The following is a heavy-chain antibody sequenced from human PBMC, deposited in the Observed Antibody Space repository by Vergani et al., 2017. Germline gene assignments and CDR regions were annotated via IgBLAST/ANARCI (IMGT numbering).Heavy chain of an antibody. Sequence: QVQLQESGPGLVKPSETLSLTCTVSGGSISSYYWSWIRQPPGKGLEWIGYIYYSGSTYYNPSLKSRVTISVDTSKNQFSLKLSSVTAADTAVYYCARVVPVVYWGQGTLVTVSS. V-gene: IGHV4-59*04. J-gene: IGHJ4*02. CDR2: IYYSGST. CDR1: GGSISSYY. D-gene: IGHD2-2*01. CDR3: ARVVPVVY.